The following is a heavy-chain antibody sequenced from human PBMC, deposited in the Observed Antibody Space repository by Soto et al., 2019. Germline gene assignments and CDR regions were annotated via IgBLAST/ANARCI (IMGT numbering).Heavy chain of an antibody. Sequence: GSLRLSCAASGFAFSNFWMHWVRQDPGKGLLWVSHINSDGSDSTHADSVKGRFTISRDNAKNTLYLQMNSLRAEDTAVYFCVRDDHALGMDYWGLGTLVTVSS. J-gene: IGHJ4*02. V-gene: IGHV3-74*01. CDR3: VRDDHALGMDY. D-gene: IGHD1-26*01. CDR2: INSDGSDS. CDR1: GFAFSNFW.